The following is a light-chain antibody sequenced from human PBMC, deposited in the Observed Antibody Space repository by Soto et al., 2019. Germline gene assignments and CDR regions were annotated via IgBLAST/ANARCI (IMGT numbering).Light chain of an antibody. V-gene: IGKV1-5*03. CDR1: QSISSW. CDR3: QQYNSYSRT. J-gene: IGKJ1*01. CDR2: KAS. Sequence: DIQMTQSPSTVSASVGDRVTITCRASQSISSWLAWYQQKPGKAPKLLIYKASSLESGVPSRFSGSGSGTEFTLTISSLQPEDFATYYCQQYNSYSRTFGQGTEVEI.